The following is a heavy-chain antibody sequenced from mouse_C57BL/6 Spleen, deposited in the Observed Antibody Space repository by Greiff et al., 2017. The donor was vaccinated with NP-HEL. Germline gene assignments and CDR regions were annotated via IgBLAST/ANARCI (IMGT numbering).Heavy chain of an antibody. CDR3: TRVVSPLMDY. D-gene: IGHD1-1*01. CDR2: ISSGGDYI. CDR1: GFTFSSYA. J-gene: IGHJ4*01. V-gene: IGHV5-9-1*02. Sequence: EVKVEESGEGLVKPGGSLKLSCAASGFTFSSYAVSWVRQTPEKRLEWVAYISSGGDYIYYADTVKGRFTISRDNARNTLYLQMSSLKSEDTAMYYCTRVVSPLMDYWGQGTSVTVSS.